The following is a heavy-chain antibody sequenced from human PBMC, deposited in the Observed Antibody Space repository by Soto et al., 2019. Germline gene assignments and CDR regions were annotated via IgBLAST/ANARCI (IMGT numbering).Heavy chain of an antibody. Sequence: TLSLTCTVSGGSISSGDYYWSWIRQPPGKGLEWIGYIYYSGSTYYNPSLKSRVTISLDTSKNQYSLKLNSVTAADTAVYFCARSGYCSGGGCYWFDPWGQGTLVTVSS. CDR2: IYYSGST. J-gene: IGHJ5*02. D-gene: IGHD2-15*01. CDR3: ARSGYCSGGGCYWFDP. CDR1: GGSISSGDYY. V-gene: IGHV4-30-4*01.